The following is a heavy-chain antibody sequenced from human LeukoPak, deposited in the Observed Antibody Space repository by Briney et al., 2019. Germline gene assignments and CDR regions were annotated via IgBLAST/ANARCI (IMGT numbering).Heavy chain of an antibody. CDR3: ARSRGIAVAGILDY. D-gene: IGHD6-19*01. CDR2: ISAYNGNT. J-gene: IGHJ4*02. Sequence: ASVKVSCKASGYTFTSYSISWVRQAPGQGLEWMGWISAYNGNTNYAQKLQGRVTMTTDTSTSTAYMELRSLRSDDTAVYYCARSRGIAVAGILDYWGQGTLVTVSS. CDR1: GYTFTSYS. V-gene: IGHV1-18*01.